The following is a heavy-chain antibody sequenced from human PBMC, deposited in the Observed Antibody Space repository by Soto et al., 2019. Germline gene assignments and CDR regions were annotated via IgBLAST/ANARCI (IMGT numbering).Heavy chain of an antibody. CDR1: GYSFTSYW. D-gene: IGHD2-21*02. J-gene: IGHJ4*02. CDR3: ARLIGVVTASYYFDY. V-gene: IGHV5-51*01. Sequence: PGESLKISCKGSGYSFTSYWIAWVRQMPGKGLEWMGIISPADSDTKYSPSFQGQVTISADKSISTASLQWSSLKASDTAMYYCARLIGVVTASYYFDYLGQGTLVTVSS. CDR2: ISPADSDT.